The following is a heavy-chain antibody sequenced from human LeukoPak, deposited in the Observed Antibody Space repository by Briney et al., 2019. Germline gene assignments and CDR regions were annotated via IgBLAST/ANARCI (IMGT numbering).Heavy chain of an antibody. J-gene: IGHJ4*02. CDR1: GGSINDYY. CDR2: INTSGST. V-gene: IGHV4-4*07. D-gene: IGHD5-18*01. Sequence: KPSETLSLTCTVSGGSINDYYWSWIRQPAGKGLEYIGRINTSGSTNYNPSLKTRVTMSVDTSKSQFSLKMSSVTAADTAVYYCARGGYSYGHQYYFDYWGQGTLVTVSS. CDR3: ARGGYSYGHQYYFDY.